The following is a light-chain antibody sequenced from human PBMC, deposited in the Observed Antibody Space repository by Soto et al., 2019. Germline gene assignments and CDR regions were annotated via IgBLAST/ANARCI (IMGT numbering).Light chain of an antibody. V-gene: IGKV3-20*01. CDR1: QSVSTNY. CDR2: GAS. J-gene: IGKJ1*01. CDR3: QQYGSSGT. Sequence: ENVLSQSPRTLSLSPGERATLSCRASQSVSTNYLAWYQQKPGQAPRLLIYGASNRATGIPDRFSGSGSGTDFTLTISRLEPEDFAVYYCQQYGSSGTFGQGTKVDI.